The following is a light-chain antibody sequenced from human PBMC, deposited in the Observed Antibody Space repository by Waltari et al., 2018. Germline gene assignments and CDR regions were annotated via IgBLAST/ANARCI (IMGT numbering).Light chain of an antibody. CDR1: QSILYNSNNKNY. V-gene: IGKV4-1*01. CDR2: WAS. Sequence: DILLSQSPDSLPVSLGESATIHCKSSQSILYNSNNKNYLAWFQQKPGDTPKLLIYWASARKYGVPERFSGSGSETDFTLTINSLQAEDVAVYFCQQYYKIPFTFGPGTIVDI. J-gene: IGKJ3*01. CDR3: QQYYKIPFT.